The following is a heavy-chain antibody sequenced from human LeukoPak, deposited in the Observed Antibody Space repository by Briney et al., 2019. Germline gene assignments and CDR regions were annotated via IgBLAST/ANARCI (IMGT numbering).Heavy chain of an antibody. J-gene: IGHJ5*02. V-gene: IGHV4-39*02. CDR1: GGSISSSSYY. D-gene: IGHD3-22*01. Sequence: PSETLSLTCTVSGGSISSSSYYWGWIRQPPGKGLEWIGSIYYSGSTYYNPSLKSRVTISVDTSKNQFSLKLSSVTAADTAVYYCARDVTMIVVGEDNWFDPWGQGTLVTVSS. CDR3: ARDVTMIVVGEDNWFDP. CDR2: IYYSGST.